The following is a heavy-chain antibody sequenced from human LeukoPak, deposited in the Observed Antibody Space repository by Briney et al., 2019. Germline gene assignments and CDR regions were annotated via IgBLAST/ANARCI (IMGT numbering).Heavy chain of an antibody. CDR2: ISSGSSFI. J-gene: IGHJ4*02. Sequence: PGGSLRLSCAASGFNFGSYAMNWVRQAPGKGLEWVSSISSGSSFIYYADSVKGRFTISRDNSKHTVYLELDSVTVEDMGLYYCAKDSGLYSYPADLDHWGQGTRVTVSS. D-gene: IGHD3-16*01. V-gene: IGHV3-21*01. CDR3: AKDSGLYSYPADLDH. CDR1: GFNFGSYA.